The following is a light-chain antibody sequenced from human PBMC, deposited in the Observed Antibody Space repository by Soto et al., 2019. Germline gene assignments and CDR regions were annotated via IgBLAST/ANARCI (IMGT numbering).Light chain of an antibody. V-gene: IGLV2-14*01. CDR1: TSDVGRYNY. J-gene: IGLJ3*02. Sequence: QSVLTQPASVSGSPGQSITISCTGTTSDVGRYNYVSWHQQHPGKAPKLLIFDVSNRPSGVSDRFSGSKSGNTASLTISGLQAEDEADYYCNSYTTSTTWVFGGGTKVTVL. CDR3: NSYTTSTTWV. CDR2: DVS.